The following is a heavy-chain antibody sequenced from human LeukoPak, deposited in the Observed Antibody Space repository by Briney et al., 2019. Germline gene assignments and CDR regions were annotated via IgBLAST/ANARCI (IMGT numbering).Heavy chain of an antibody. V-gene: IGHV4-30-4*01. D-gene: IGHD2-8*02. CDR2: IYYSGST. J-gene: IGHJ5*02. CDR1: GGPISSGDYY. Sequence: SQTLSLTCTVSGGPISSGDYYWSWIRQPPGKGLEWIGYIYYSGSTYYNPSLKSRVTISVDTSKNQFSLKLSSVTAADTAVYYCARSSLTGWFDPWGQGTLVTVSS. CDR3: ARSSLTGWFDP.